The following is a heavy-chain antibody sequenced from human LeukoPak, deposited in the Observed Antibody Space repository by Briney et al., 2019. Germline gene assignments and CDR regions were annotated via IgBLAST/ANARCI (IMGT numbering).Heavy chain of an antibody. CDR1: GYTFTSYG. CDR2: ISAYNGNT. D-gene: IGHD2-15*01. J-gene: IGHJ4*02. CDR3: AREGVDCSGGSCYSNFDY. Sequence: ASAKVSCKASGYTFTSYGISWVRQAPGQGLEWMGWISAYNGNTNYAQKLQGRVTMTTDTSTSTAYMELRSLRSDDTAVYYCAREGVDCSGGSCYSNFDYWGQGTLVTVSS. V-gene: IGHV1-18*01.